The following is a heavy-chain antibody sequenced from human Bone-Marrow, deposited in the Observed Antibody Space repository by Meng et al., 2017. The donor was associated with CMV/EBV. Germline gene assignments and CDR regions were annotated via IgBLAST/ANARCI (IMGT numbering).Heavy chain of an antibody. CDR3: ARSTMIVVLDY. V-gene: IGHV1-18*04. D-gene: IGHD3-22*01. CDR1: GYSFTNYY. Sequence: ASVKVSCKASGYSFTNYYIHWVRQAPGQGLEWMGWISAYNGNTNYAQKLQGRVTMTTDTSTSTAYMELRSLRSDDTAVYYCARSTMIVVLDYWGQGTLVTVSS. J-gene: IGHJ4*02. CDR2: ISAYNGNT.